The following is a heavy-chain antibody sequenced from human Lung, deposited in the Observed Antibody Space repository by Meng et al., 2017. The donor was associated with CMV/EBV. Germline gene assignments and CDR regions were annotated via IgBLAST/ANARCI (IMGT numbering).Heavy chain of an antibody. D-gene: IGHD3-3*01. Sequence: LKISCAASGLTFTDHYMTWIRQTPAKTLEWVSYISSSSRSLYDADSVKGRFTISRDNSKNSVYLQMNSLRADDTAVYFCATRSGCHWGQGTPVTVSS. CDR2: ISSSSRSL. V-gene: IGHV3-11*01. CDR3: ATRSGCH. CDR1: GLTFTDHY. J-gene: IGHJ4*02.